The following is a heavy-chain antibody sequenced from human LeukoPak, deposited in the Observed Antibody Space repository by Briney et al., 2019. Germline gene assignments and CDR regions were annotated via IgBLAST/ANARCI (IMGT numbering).Heavy chain of an antibody. V-gene: IGHV3-11*06. J-gene: IGHJ4*02. CDR1: GFTFSDFY. D-gene: IGHD6-25*01. CDR2: ISSGGTFP. Sequence: GGSLRLSCEASGFTFSDFYMSWIRQAPGKRLEWVSHISSGGTFPRYSDSVKGRFTISRDNAKNSLYLQMNALRAEDTAFLAAAGNLDSWGQGTLVTVSS. CDR3: AGNLDS.